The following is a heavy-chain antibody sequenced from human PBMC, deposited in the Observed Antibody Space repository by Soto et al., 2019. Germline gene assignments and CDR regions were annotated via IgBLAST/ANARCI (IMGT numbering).Heavy chain of an antibody. CDR2: IDGTGTYI. D-gene: IGHD1-1*01. J-gene: IGHJ5*01. CDR3: ARNMAKPTYDS. V-gene: IGHV3-23*01. CDR1: GFTFSSYP. Sequence: EVQLLESGGGLVQPGGSLRLSCTASGFTFSSYPMTWVRQAPGKGLEWVSAIDGTGTYIYYINSVKGRFTISRDNSKNTLYLQMNSLRAEDTAVYYCARNMAKPTYDSWGQGTLATVSP.